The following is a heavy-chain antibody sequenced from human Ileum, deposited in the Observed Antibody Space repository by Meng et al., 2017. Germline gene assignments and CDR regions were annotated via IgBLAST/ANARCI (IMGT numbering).Heavy chain of an antibody. D-gene: IGHD7-27*01. J-gene: IGHJ4*02. CDR2: AGT. CDR3: ARDHWGSLDY. CDR1: GGSVSTSDYQ. V-gene: IGHV4-61*08. Sequence: QGPLQGSGPGLARPSETLSLSCTVSGGSVSTSDYQWGWIRQPPGKGLEWIGYAGTNYNPSLKSRVTISVDTSKRQFSLKLTSVTAADTAVYYCARDHWGSLDYWGQGILVTVSS.